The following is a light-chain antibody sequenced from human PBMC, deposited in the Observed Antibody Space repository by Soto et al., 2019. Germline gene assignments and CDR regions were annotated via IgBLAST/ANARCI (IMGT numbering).Light chain of an antibody. CDR1: QSVTSKY. CDR3: QQRGNRPPWT. CDR2: GAS. J-gene: IGKJ1*01. V-gene: IGKV3D-20*02. Sequence: EIVLTQSPDTLSLSRVEKATLSCRASQSVTSKYLAWYQQKPGQAPRLLIYGASNRATGIPARFSGSGSGTDFTLTISSLEPEDVAVYYCQQRGNRPPWTFGQGTKVDIK.